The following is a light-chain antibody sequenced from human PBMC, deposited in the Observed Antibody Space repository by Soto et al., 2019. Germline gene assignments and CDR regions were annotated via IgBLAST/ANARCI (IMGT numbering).Light chain of an antibody. CDR1: QTVSSN. Sequence: EIVMTQSPATLSVSPGERATLSCRASQTVSSNLAWYQQKPGQAPRLLISGASTRATGIPARFSGSGSGTEFTLTISSLQSADFAVYYCQQYNNWPPWTFGQGTKVDIK. CDR2: GAS. V-gene: IGKV3-15*01. J-gene: IGKJ1*01. CDR3: QQYNNWPPWT.